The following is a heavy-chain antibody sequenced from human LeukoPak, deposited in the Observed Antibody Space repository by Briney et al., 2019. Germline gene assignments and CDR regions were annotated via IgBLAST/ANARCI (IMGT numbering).Heavy chain of an antibody. Sequence: PSETLSLTCTVSGGSISSYYWSWIRQPPGKGLEWIGYIYYSGSTDYNPSLKSRVTVSVDTSKNQFSLNLSSVTAADTAVYYCARGSSWSHDAFGIWGHGTMVTVSS. J-gene: IGHJ3*02. CDR1: GGSISSYY. D-gene: IGHD6-19*01. V-gene: IGHV4-59*01. CDR2: IYYSGST. CDR3: ARGSSWSHDAFGI.